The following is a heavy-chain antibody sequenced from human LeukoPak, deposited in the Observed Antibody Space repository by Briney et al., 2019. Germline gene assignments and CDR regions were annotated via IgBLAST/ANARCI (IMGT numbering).Heavy chain of an antibody. CDR2: IYQSGSGSS. Sequence: SETLSLTCSVSGGSIISSNYYWGWIRQPPGKGLEWIGSIYQSGSGSSYYNPSLKSRVTIYGDTSKNQFFLRLSSVTAADTAVYYCASTLRFLPYRRFDYWGQGTLVTVPS. CDR1: GGSIISSNYY. D-gene: IGHD3-3*01. J-gene: IGHJ4*02. V-gene: IGHV4-39*01. CDR3: ASTLRFLPYRRFDY.